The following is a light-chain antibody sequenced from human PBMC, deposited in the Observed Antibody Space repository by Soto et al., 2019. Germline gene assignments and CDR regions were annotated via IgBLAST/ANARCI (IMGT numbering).Light chain of an antibody. CDR1: SSNIGRNT. J-gene: IGLJ3*02. CDR3: AAWADSLNVQGV. Sequence: QSVLTQPPSASGTPGQRVSISCSGSSSNIGRNTVTWYQQLPGTAPKVLIYSNDQRPSGVPDRFSGSKSGTSASLAISGLQSEDEADYYCAAWADSLNVQGVFGGGTQLTVL. V-gene: IGLV1-44*01. CDR2: SND.